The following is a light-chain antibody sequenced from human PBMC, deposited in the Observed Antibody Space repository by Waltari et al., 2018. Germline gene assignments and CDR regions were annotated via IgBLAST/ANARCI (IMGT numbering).Light chain of an antibody. CDR3: CSYAGSSAPRV. J-gene: IGLJ3*02. CDR1: SRDVGSYNL. CDR2: EGS. V-gene: IGLV2-23*01. Sequence: QSALTQPASVSGSPGQSIPISCTGSSRDVGSYNLVSWYQQHPGKAPKLMIDEGSKRPSGVSNRFSGSKSDNTASLTISGLQAEDEAHYYCCSYAGSSAPRVFGGGTKLTVL.